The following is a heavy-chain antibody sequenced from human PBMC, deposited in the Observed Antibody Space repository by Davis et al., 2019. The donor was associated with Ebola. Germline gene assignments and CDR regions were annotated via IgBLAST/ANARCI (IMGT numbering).Heavy chain of an antibody. Sequence: VSFMSCVWNLPNYVCSGLGPPACRGCEWIGWISALNVNTHYSKKLQGRVTMTTDTSTTTGYIELTSLKSDDTAVYYCSTERGYWGQGTLVIASS. CDR1: VWNLPNYV. CDR3: STERGY. J-gene: IGHJ4*02. D-gene: IGHD2-15*01. V-gene: IGHV1-18*01. CDR2: ISALNVNT.